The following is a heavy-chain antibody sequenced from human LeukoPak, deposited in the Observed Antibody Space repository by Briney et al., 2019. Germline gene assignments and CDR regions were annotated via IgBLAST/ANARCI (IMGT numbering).Heavy chain of an antibody. CDR1: GFTFSSYA. V-gene: IGHV3-23*01. Sequence: PGGSLRLSCAASGFTFSSYAMSWVRQAPGKGLEWVSAISGSGGSTYYADSVKGRFSISRDNAKSSLDLQMNSLRAEDTAVYYCARAMSTFGGVRNYFDSWGQGTLVTVS. CDR2: ISGSGGST. J-gene: IGHJ4*02. D-gene: IGHD3-16*01. CDR3: ARAMSTFGGVRNYFDS.